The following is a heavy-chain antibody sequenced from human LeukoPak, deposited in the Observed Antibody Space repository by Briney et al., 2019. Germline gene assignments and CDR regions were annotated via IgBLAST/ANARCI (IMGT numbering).Heavy chain of an antibody. CDR2: IYLRGNT. Sequence: PSETLSLTCAISGGSITSSNWWTWVRQPPGKGLEWVGEIYLRGNTNYNPSLESRVSISVDESKTQLSLRLESVTAADTAVYYCAREPSVTTVTTGSWGQGTLVIVSS. CDR1: GGSITSSNW. D-gene: IGHD4-17*01. CDR3: AREPSVTTVTTGS. V-gene: IGHV4-4*02. J-gene: IGHJ5*02.